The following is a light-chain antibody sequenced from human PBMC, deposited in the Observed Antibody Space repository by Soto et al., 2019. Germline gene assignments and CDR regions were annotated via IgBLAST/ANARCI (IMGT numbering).Light chain of an antibody. CDR3: QQYNSYSWT. CDR1: QSISTW. J-gene: IGKJ1*01. V-gene: IGKV1-5*02. Sequence: DIQMTQSPATLSASLLDIVTIIFRASQSISTWLAWYQQQPGKAPKLLIYDASSLESGVPSRFSGSGSGTEFTLTISSLQPDDFVTYYCQQYNSYSWTFGQGTKVDIK. CDR2: DAS.